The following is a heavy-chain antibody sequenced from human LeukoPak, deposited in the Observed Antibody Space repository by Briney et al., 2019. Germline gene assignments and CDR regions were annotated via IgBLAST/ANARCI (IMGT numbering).Heavy chain of an antibody. V-gene: IGHV3-15*07. D-gene: IGHD2-15*01. CDR3: AHGSAQYYEY. CDR1: GFNFNYAW. CDR2: IRSQTAGGTT. J-gene: IGHJ1*01. Sequence: GSLRLSCAASGFNFNYAWMNWVRQAPGKGLEWVGRIRSQTAGGTTDFAAPVKGRFSISRDDSKNSLYLQMNSLTSEDTAVYYCAHGSAQYYEYWGQGTLVTVSS.